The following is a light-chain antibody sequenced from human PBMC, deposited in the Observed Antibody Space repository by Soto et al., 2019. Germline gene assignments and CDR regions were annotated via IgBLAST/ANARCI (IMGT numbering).Light chain of an antibody. Sequence: EIVMTQSPATLSVSPGERATLSCRASQSIGSGLAWYQQKPGQAPRLLIYGASARVTGIPARFSGSGSGTEFTLTISSLQSEDFAVYYCQQCNNWPYTFGQGTKLEIK. CDR2: GAS. CDR3: QQCNNWPYT. V-gene: IGKV3-15*01. CDR1: QSIGSG. J-gene: IGKJ2*01.